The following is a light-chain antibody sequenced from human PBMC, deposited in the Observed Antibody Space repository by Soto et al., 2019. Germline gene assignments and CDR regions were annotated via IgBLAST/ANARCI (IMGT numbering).Light chain of an antibody. CDR1: QSVLYSSNNKNH. Sequence: DIVMTQTPDSLAVSLGERATINCKSSQSVLYSSNNKNHLAWYQQKPGQPPKLLIYWASTRESGVPDRFSGSGSGTEFTLTISSLQAEDVAVYYCHQYYNTPPWTFGQGTKVEIK. V-gene: IGKV4-1*01. CDR2: WAS. J-gene: IGKJ1*01. CDR3: HQYYNTPPWT.